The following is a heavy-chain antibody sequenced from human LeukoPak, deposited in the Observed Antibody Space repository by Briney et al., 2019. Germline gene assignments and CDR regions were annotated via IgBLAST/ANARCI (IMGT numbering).Heavy chain of an antibody. J-gene: IGHJ3*02. V-gene: IGHV3-74*01. CDR2: INSDGSST. Sequence: GGSLRLSCAASGFTFSSYCMHWVRRAPGRGRVWVSRINSDGSSTRYADSVKGRFTISRDNAKNTLYLQMNSLRAEDTAVYYCARAWSSSWYAFDIWGQGTMVTVSS. CDR1: GFTFSSYC. CDR3: ARAWSSSWYAFDI. D-gene: IGHD6-13*01.